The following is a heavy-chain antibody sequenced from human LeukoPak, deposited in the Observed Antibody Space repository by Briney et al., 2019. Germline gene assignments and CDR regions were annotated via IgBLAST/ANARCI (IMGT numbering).Heavy chain of an antibody. CDR2: IWYDGSNK. V-gene: IGHV3-33*01. CDR3: ARPYYDSSGYYYWGNAFDI. J-gene: IGHJ3*02. CDR1: GFTFSSYG. Sequence: GRSLRLSCAASGFTFSSYGMHWVRQAPGKGLEWVAVIWYDGSNKYYADSVKGRFTISRDNSKNTLYLQMNSLRAEDTAVYYCARPYYDSSGYYYWGNAFDIWGQGTMVTVSS. D-gene: IGHD3-22*01.